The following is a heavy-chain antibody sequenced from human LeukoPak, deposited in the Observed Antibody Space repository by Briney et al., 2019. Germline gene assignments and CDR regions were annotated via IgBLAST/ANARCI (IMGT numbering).Heavy chain of an antibody. V-gene: IGHV4-31*03. J-gene: IGHJ3*02. Sequence: SETLSLTCTVSGGSISSGGYYWSWIRQHPGKGLEWIGYIYYSGSTYYNPSLKSRVTISVDTSKNQFSLKLSSVTAADTALYYCAKQGRQIPFGGVVAIAPFDIWGQGTMVTVSS. CDR2: IYYSGST. CDR3: AKQGRQIPFGGVVAIAPFDI. CDR1: GGSISSGGYY. D-gene: IGHD3-16*02.